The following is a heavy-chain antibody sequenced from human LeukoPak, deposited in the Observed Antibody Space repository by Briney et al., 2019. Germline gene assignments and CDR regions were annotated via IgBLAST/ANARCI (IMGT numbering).Heavy chain of an antibody. CDR3: ARHYNPRRTHDVFDI. Sequence: PSETLSLTCTVSGGSISGYYWSWIRQSPGRGLEWIAYMYNSGSAYYKPALKSRVSVSVDTSENQFSLRLNSVTAADTAVYYCARHYNPRRTHDVFDIWGQGTMVTVSS. CDR1: GGSISGYY. J-gene: IGHJ3*02. V-gene: IGHV4-59*08. D-gene: IGHD1-1*01. CDR2: MYNSGSA.